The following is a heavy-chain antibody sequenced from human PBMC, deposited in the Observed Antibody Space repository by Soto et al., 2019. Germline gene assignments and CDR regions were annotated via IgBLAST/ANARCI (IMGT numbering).Heavy chain of an antibody. V-gene: IGHV4-39*01. CDR3: AYGDSWFDP. J-gene: IGHJ5*02. CDR1: GGSISSGSYY. Sequence: PSETLSLTCTVSGGSISSGSYYWGWIRQPPGKGLEWIGSIYYSGSTYYNPSLRSRVTISVDTSKKQFSLKLISVTAADTAVYYCAYGDSWFDPWGQGTLVTVSS. D-gene: IGHD4-17*01. CDR2: IYYSGST.